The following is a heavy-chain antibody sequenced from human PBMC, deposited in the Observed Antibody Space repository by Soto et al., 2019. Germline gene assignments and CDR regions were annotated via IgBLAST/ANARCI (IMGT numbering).Heavy chain of an antibody. CDR2: IYYSGST. CDR1: GGSVSSGSYY. J-gene: IGHJ4*02. D-gene: IGHD3-22*01. Sequence: SETLSLTCTVSGGSVSSGSYYWSWIRQPPGKGLEWIGYIYYSGSTNYNPSLKSRVTISVDTSKHQFSLKLSSVTAADTAVYYCARGRYYYDSSGYYPTFAYWGQGTLVTVSS. CDR3: ARGRYYYDSSGYYPTFAY. V-gene: IGHV4-61*01.